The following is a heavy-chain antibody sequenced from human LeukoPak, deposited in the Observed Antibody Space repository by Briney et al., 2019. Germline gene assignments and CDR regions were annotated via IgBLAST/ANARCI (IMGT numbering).Heavy chain of an antibody. CDR1: GGSVSSGSYY. V-gene: IGHV4-61*01. J-gene: IGHJ4*02. CDR3: ASSSGWYYFGY. CDR2: IYYSGST. Sequence: PSETLSITCTVSGGSVSSGSYYWSWIRQPPGKGLEWIGYIYYSGSTNYNPSLKSRVTISVDTSKNQFSLKLSSVTAADTAVYYCASSSGWYYFGYWGQGTLVTVSS. D-gene: IGHD6-19*01.